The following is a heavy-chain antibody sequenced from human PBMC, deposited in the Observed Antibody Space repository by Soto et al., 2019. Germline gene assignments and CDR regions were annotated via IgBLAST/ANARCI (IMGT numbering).Heavy chain of an antibody. D-gene: IGHD4-17*01. J-gene: IGHJ3*02. CDR1: GFTFSTDA. CDR3: ARPRGYGVFDAYDI. Sequence: GGSLRLSCAASGFTFSTDAMSWVRQARGKGLEWVSAISGSGDSTYSADSVRGRFTISRDNSINTLYLQMNNLGYEDTAVYYCARPRGYGVFDAYDIWGQGTMVTVSS. CDR2: ISGSGDST. V-gene: IGHV3-23*01.